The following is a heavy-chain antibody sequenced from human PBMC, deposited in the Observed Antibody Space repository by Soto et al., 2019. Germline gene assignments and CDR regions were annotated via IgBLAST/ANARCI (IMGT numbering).Heavy chain of an antibody. D-gene: IGHD3-10*01. CDR1: GFTFRNYG. Sequence: PGGSLRLSCAASGFTFRNYGMNWGRQAPWKGLEWVSYIGIGSSTKYYADSVKGRFTISRDNAKNTLYLQMNSLRAEDTAVYYCAKDPRNTYYGSYYFDSWGQGT. J-gene: IGHJ4*02. CDR2: IGIGSSTK. CDR3: AKDPRNTYYGSYYFDS. V-gene: IGHV3-48*01.